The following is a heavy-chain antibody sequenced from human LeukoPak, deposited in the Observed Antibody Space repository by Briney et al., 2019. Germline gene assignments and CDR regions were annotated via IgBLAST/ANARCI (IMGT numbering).Heavy chain of an antibody. Sequence: GGSLRLSCGASGFIFSDYGMHWVRQAPGKGLEWVAFIRYDGSNKYYADSVRGRFSVSRDNSKNTLYLQMNSLRAEDTAVYYCAKMRSADPYYFDYWGQGTLVTVSS. CDR2: IRYDGSNK. V-gene: IGHV3-30*02. J-gene: IGHJ4*02. CDR1: GFIFSDYG. CDR3: AKMRSADPYYFDY. D-gene: IGHD2-15*01.